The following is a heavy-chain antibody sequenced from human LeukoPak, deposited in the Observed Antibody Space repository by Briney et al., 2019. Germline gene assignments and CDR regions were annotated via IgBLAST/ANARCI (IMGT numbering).Heavy chain of an antibody. J-gene: IGHJ3*02. D-gene: IGHD2-15*01. CDR3: AGGDGYCSGGSCYSGDAFDI. CDR2: IIPIFGTA. CDR1: GGTFSSYA. V-gene: IGHV1-69*06. Sequence: GASVKVSCKASGGTFSSYAISWVRQAPGQGLEWMGGIIPIFGTANYAQKFQGRVTITADKSTSTAYMELSSLRSEDTAVYYCAGGDGYCSGGSCYSGDAFDIWGQGTMVTVSS.